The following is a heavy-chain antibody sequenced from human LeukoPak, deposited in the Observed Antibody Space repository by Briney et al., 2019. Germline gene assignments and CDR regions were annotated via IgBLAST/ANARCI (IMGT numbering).Heavy chain of an antibody. J-gene: IGHJ5*01. CDR2: IKQDGSEK. D-gene: IGHD1-14*01. V-gene: IGHV3-7*01. CDR3: AKEGAYPIITYDS. Sequence: GGSLRLSCAASGFTFSNYWMNWLRQAPGKGLEWVANIKQDGSEKYYVDSVNGRFTISRDNAKNSLYLQMNRLRAEDAGVYYCAKEGAYPIITYDSWGQGTLVTVSS. CDR1: GFTFSNYW.